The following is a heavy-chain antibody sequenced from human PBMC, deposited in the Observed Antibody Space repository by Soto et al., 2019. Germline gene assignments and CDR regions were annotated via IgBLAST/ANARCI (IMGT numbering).Heavy chain of an antibody. CDR3: AKDLVVGQQLDYYYYGMDV. V-gene: IGHV3-30*18. CDR1: GFTFSSYG. D-gene: IGHD6-13*01. J-gene: IGHJ6*02. Sequence: LRLSCAASGFTFSSYGMHWVRQAPGKGLEWVAVISYDGSNKYYADSVKGRFTISRDNSKNTLYLQMNSLRAEDTAVYYCAKDLVVGQQLDYYYYGMDVWGQGTTVTVSS. CDR2: ISYDGSNK.